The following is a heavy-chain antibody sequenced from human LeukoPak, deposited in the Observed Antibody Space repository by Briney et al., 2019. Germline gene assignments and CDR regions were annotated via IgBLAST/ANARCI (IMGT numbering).Heavy chain of an antibody. D-gene: IGHD6-13*01. J-gene: IGHJ4*02. V-gene: IGHV3-30*02. Sequence: GGSLRLSCAASGFTFSSFGMHWVRQAPGKGLEWISFIRYDGSNKYYTDSVKGRFTISRDNSQNTLYLQMNSLRTEDTALYFCAKDRTMAADGTSFDYWGQGTLVTVSS. CDR1: GFTFSSFG. CDR3: AKDRTMAADGTSFDY. CDR2: IRYDGSNK.